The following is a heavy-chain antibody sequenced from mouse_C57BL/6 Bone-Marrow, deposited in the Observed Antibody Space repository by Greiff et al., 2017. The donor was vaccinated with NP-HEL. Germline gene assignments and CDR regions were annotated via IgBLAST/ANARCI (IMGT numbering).Heavy chain of an antibody. Sequence: QVQLQQSGAELGRPGASVKLSCKASGYTFTSYGISWVKQRTGQGLEWIGEIYPRSGNTYYNEKFKGKATLTADKSSSTAYMELRSLASEDSAVYFCARLGRGFAYWGQGTLVTVSA. J-gene: IGHJ3*01. V-gene: IGHV1-81*01. CDR3: ARLGRGFAY. CDR2: IYPRSGNT. CDR1: GYTFTSYG. D-gene: IGHD4-1*01.